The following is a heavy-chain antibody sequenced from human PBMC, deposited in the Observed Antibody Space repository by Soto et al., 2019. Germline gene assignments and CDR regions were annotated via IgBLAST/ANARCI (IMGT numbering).Heavy chain of an antibody. CDR1: ADAFTRYW. J-gene: IGHJ4*02. D-gene: IGHD1-26*01. Sequence: PGESLKISCKGSADAFTRYWIGWVRQMPGKGPEWMGIIYPSDSDTRYSPSFQGRVTISADKSLSTAYLQWSSLNASDTAMYYCATLSDSILGGTGYLFDYWGQGALVTVSS. V-gene: IGHV5-51*01. CDR2: IYPSDSDT. CDR3: ATLSDSILGGTGYLFDY.